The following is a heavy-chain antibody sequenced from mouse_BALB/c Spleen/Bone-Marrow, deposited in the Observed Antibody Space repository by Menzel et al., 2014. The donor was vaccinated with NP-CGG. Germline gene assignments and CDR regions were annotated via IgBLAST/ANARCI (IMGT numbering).Heavy chain of an antibody. CDR1: GFDFSTFW. D-gene: IGHD1-2*01. J-gene: IGHJ3*01. CDR2: INPDRSTI. CDR3: ARLHYYGYGAY. V-gene: IGHV4-1*02. Sequence: EVQLVESGGGLVQPGGSLKLSCAASGFDFSTFWMSWVRQAPGKGLEWIGEINPDRSTINYRPSLKDKFIISRGNAKNTLYLLLSKVRSEDTALYYCARLHYYGYGAYWGQGTLVTVS.